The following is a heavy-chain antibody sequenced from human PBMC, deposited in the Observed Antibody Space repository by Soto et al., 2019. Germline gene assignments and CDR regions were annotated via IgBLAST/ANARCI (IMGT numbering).Heavy chain of an antibody. CDR2: ISHLENT. CDR1: GASIRYRGFS. V-gene: IGHV4-30-2*06. CDR3: ARGGGYDSFDY. D-gene: IGHD5-12*01. J-gene: IGHJ4*02. Sequence: QLQLQESGSGVVKTSETLSLTCTVSGASIRYRGFSWSWIRQSPGKGLEWIGYISHLENTYLHPSFKSRLTMSIDRTRNQFSLKLSSVTAADMAVYYCARGGGYDSFDYWGQGVLVTVSS.